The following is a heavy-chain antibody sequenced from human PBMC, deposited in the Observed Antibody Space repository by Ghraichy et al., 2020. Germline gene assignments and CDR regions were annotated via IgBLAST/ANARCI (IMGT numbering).Heavy chain of an antibody. CDR3: AKEGGRLGEGAFDV. CDR1: EFTFDGYP. CDR2: LGADGRST. J-gene: IGHJ3*01. D-gene: IGHD3-10*01. Sequence: WGSLRLSCAVSEFTFDGYPMTWVRQAPGKGLEWVSTLGADGRSTFYADSVKGRFTISRDKSKRTMYLQMNSLRADYTAVYYCAKEGGRLGEGAFDVWGQGTKVTVSS. V-gene: IGHV3-23*01.